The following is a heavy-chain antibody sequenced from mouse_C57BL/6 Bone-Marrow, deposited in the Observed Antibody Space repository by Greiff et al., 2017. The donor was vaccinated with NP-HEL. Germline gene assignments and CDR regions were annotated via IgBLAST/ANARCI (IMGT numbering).Heavy chain of an antibody. CDR2: ISSGGSYT. J-gene: IGHJ2*01. Sequence: EVQLQESGGDLVKPGGSLKLSCAASGFTFSSYGMSWVCQTPDKRLEWVATISSGGSYTYYPDSVKGRFTISRDNAKNTLYLQMSSLKSEDTAMYYCARDYYGSSYGGYWGQGTTLTVSS. V-gene: IGHV5-6*01. CDR3: ARDYYGSSYGGY. D-gene: IGHD1-1*01. CDR1: GFTFSSYG.